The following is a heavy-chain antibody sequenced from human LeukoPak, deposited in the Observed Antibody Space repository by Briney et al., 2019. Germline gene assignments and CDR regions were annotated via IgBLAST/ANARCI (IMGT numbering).Heavy chain of an antibody. CDR3: ARRRTVVTPYDY. J-gene: IGHJ4*02. Sequence: SQTLSLTCTVSSGSISSGSYYWSWIRQPAGKGLEWIGRIYTSGSTNYNPSLKSRVTISVDTSKNQFSLKLGSVTAADTAVYYCARRRTVVTPYDYWGQGTLVTVSS. V-gene: IGHV4-61*02. D-gene: IGHD4-23*01. CDR2: IYTSGST. CDR1: SGSISSGSYY.